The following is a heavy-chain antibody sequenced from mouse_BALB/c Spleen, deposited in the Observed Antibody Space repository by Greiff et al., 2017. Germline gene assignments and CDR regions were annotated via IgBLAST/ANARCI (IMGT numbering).Heavy chain of an antibody. CDR3: ASNSFYYAMDY. Sequence: VKLMESGPGLVAPSQSLSITCTVSGFSLTSYGVHWVRQPPGKGLEWLGVIWSGGSTDYNAAFISRLSISKDNSKSQVFFKMNSLQADDTAIYYCASNSFYYAMDYWGQGTSVTVSS. CDR2: IWSGGST. V-gene: IGHV2-4*02. J-gene: IGHJ4*01. CDR1: GFSLTSYG.